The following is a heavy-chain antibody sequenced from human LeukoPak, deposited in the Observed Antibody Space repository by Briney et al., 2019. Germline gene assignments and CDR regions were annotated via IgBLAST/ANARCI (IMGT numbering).Heavy chain of an antibody. J-gene: IGHJ3*02. D-gene: IGHD5-12*01. CDR1: GGFISSYF. CDR2: IYDGGKT. CDR3: ARDYIVHTGVVAFDI. Sequence: PSETLSLTCSVSGGFISSYFWNWIRQPAGNGLEWVGHIYDGGKTNYNPSLRGRATISVDTSSNQFSLELRSVTAADTAVYYCARDYIVHTGVVAFDIWGQGRMVTVSS. V-gene: IGHV4-4*07.